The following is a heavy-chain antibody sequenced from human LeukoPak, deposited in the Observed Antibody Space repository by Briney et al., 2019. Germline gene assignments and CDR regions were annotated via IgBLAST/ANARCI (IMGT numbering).Heavy chain of an antibody. CDR2: IYPGDSDT. D-gene: IGHD2-15*01. CDR1: GYRFTSDW. Sequence: GESLKISCKGSGYRFTSDWIGWVRQMPGKGLEWMGIIYPGDSDTRYSPSFQGQVTISADKSVNTTYLQWSSLKASDTAMYYCARLSGRVVCSAGSCYIDSWGQGTLVTVSS. CDR3: ARLSGRVVCSAGSCYIDS. V-gene: IGHV5-51*01. J-gene: IGHJ4*02.